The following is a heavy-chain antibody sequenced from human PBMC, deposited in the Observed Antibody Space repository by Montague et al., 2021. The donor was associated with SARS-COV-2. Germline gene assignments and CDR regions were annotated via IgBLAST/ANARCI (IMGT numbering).Heavy chain of an antibody. J-gene: IGHJ6*03. D-gene: IGHD2-2*01. CDR1: GGSFSGYC. CDR3: ARGRVAVVPAAMGLLRELYYYYYMDV. Sequence: SETLSLTCAVYGGSFSGYCWSWIRQPPGKGLEWIGEINHSGSTNXDPSLKSRVTISVDTSKNQFSLKLSSVTAADTAVYYCARGRVAVVPAAMGLLRELYYYYYMDVGGKGTRVTVSS. V-gene: IGHV4-34*01. CDR2: INHSGST.